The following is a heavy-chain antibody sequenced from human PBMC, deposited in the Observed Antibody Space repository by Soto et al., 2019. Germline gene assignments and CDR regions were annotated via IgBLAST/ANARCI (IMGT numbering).Heavy chain of an antibody. D-gene: IGHD1-26*01. Sequence: GGSLRLSCAASGFTFDDYAMHWVRQAPGKGLEWVSGISWNSGSIGYADSVKGRFTISRDNAKNSLYLQMNSLRAEDTALYYCAKGGVVGALRPHFDYWGQGTLVTVSS. CDR1: GFTFDDYA. CDR3: AKGGVVGALRPHFDY. V-gene: IGHV3-9*01. J-gene: IGHJ4*02. CDR2: ISWNSGSI.